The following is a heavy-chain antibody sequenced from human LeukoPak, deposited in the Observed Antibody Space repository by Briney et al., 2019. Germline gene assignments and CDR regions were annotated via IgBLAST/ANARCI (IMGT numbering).Heavy chain of an antibody. J-gene: IGHJ4*02. V-gene: IGHV1-18*01. D-gene: IGHD5-18*01. Sequence: ASVKVSCKASGYTFTSYGISWVRQAPGQGLEWMGWISAYNGNTNYAQKLQGRATMTTDTSTSTAYMELRSLRSDDTAVYYCARRGYSYGQYYFDYWGQGTLVTVSS. CDR2: ISAYNGNT. CDR3: ARRGYSYGQYYFDY. CDR1: GYTFTSYG.